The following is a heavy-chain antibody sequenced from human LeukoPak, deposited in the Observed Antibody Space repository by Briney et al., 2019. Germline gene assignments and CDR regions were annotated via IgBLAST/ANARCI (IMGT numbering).Heavy chain of an antibody. Sequence: GGSLRLSCAASRFTFSSYEMNWVRQAPGKGLEWVSYISGSGIKHYADCVKGRFTISRDNAKNSLYLQMNSLRVEDTAVYYCAREDTGVAFDIWGQGTTATV. CDR1: RFTFSSYE. CDR2: ISGSGIK. J-gene: IGHJ3*02. V-gene: IGHV3-48*03. CDR3: AREDTGVAFDI. D-gene: IGHD2-8*01.